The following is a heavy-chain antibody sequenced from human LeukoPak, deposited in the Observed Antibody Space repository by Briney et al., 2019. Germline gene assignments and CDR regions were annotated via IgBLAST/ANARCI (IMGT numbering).Heavy chain of an antibody. CDR1: GGSISSSSYY. J-gene: IGHJ4*02. CDR3: ARQPFTIFGVVLYYFDY. V-gene: IGHV4-39*01. CDR2: IYYSGST. D-gene: IGHD3-3*01. Sequence: SETLSLTCTVSGGSISSSSYYWGWIRQPPGKGLEWIGSIYYSGSTYYNPSLKSRVTISVHTSKNQFSLKLSSVTAADTAVYYCARQPFTIFGVVLYYFDYWGQGTLVTVSS.